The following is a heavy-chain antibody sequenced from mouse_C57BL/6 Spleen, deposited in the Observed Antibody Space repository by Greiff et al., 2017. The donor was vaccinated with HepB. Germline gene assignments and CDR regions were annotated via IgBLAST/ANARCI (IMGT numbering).Heavy chain of an antibody. CDR1: GYSITSGYY. V-gene: IGHV3-6*01. J-gene: IGHJ2*01. CDR2: ISYDGSN. D-gene: IGHD1-1*02. Sequence: EVKLQESGPGLVKPSQSLSLTCSVTGYSITSGYYWNWIRQFPGNKLEWMGYISYDGSNNYNPSLKNRISITRDTSKNQFFLKLNSVTTEDTATYYCARDRVGGYFDYWGQGTTLTVSS. CDR3: ARDRVGGYFDY.